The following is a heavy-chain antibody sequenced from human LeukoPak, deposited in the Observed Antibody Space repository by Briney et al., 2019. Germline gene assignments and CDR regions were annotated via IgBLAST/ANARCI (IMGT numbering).Heavy chain of an antibody. CDR2: IYYSGST. Sequence: IPSETLSLTCTVSGGSVSSGSYCWSRIRQPPGKGLEWIGYIYYSGSTNYNPSPKSRVTISVDTSKNQFSLKLSSVTAADTAVYYCARGKFREKYDFWSGYYSNWFDPWGQGTLVTVSS. V-gene: IGHV4-61*01. CDR1: GGSVSSGSYC. CDR3: ARGKFREKYDFWSGYYSNWFDP. J-gene: IGHJ5*02. D-gene: IGHD3-3*01.